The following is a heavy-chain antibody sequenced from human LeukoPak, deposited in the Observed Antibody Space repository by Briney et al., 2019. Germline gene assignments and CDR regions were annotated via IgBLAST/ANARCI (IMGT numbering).Heavy chain of an antibody. Sequence: SETLSLTCAVYGGSFSGYYWSWIRQPPGKGLEWIGEINHSGSTNYNPSLKSRVTISVDTSKNQFSLKLSSVTAADTAVYCCAGGGGVEMATTIAEYFQHWGQGTLVTVSS. D-gene: IGHD5-24*01. V-gene: IGHV4-34*01. J-gene: IGHJ1*01. CDR3: AGGGGVEMATTIAEYFQH. CDR1: GGSFSGYY. CDR2: INHSGST.